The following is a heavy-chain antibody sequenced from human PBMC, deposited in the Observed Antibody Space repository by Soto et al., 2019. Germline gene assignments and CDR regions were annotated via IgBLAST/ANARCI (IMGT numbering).Heavy chain of an antibody. J-gene: IGHJ4*02. CDR1: GFTVSNNY. CDR3: GRPPGGGGY. V-gene: IGHV3-53*01. D-gene: IGHD3-10*01. CDR2: IYSGGYT. Sequence: EVQLVESGGGLIQPGGSLRLSCAVSGFTVSNNYMSWVRQAPGKGLEGVSVIYSGGYTAYGDSVKGRFTISRDNSKNPQYLQMNSLRAGHPAVFYWGRPPGGGGYWGQGTLVTVSS.